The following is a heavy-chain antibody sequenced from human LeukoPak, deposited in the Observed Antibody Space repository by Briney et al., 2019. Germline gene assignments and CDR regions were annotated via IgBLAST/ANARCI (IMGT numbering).Heavy chain of an antibody. CDR1: GFTFSSYS. D-gene: IGHD6-19*01. CDR2: ISSDGSST. CDR3: ARSLGWYDY. Sequence: GGSLRLSCAAFGFTFSSYSMNWVRQGPGKGLVWVSRISSDGSSTSYADSMKGRFTISRDNAKNTLYLQMSSLRAEDTAVYYCARSLGWYDYWGQGTLVTVSS. J-gene: IGHJ4*02. V-gene: IGHV3-74*01.